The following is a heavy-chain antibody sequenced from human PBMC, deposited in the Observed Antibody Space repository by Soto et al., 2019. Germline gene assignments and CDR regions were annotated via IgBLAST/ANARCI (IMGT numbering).Heavy chain of an antibody. D-gene: IGHD6-13*01. CDR2: IPYDGSNK. Sequence: GGSLRLSCAASGFTFSSYAMHWVRQAPGKGLEWVAVIPYDGSNKYYADSVKGRFTISRDNSKNTLYLQMNSLRAEDTAVYYCAREPIIAAADAQYYYYYRMDVWGQGTTVTVSS. CDR3: AREPIIAAADAQYYYYYRMDV. V-gene: IGHV3-30-3*01. CDR1: GFTFSSYA. J-gene: IGHJ6*02.